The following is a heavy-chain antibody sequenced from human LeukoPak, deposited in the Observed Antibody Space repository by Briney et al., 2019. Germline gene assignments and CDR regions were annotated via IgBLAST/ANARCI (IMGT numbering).Heavy chain of an antibody. CDR2: IKQDGSEK. CDR1: GFTFSSYW. CDR3: ARDVSPMVSSSWFFDY. Sequence: PGGSLRLSCAASGFTFSSYWMSWVRQAPGKGLEWVANIKQDGSEKYYVDSVKGRFTISRDNAKNSLYLQMNSLRAEDTAVYYCARDVSPMVSSSWFFDYWGQGTLVTVSS. J-gene: IGHJ4*02. V-gene: IGHV3-7*01. D-gene: IGHD6-13*01.